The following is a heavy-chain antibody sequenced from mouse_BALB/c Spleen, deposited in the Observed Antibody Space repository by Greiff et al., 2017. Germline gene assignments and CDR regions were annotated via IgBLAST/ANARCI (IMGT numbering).Heavy chain of an antibody. D-gene: IGHD2-14*01. CDR3: AREDRYDYAMDY. Sequence: LVESGGGLVKPGGSLKLSCAASGFTFSDYYMYWVRQTPEKRLEWVATISDGGSYTYYPDSVKGRFTISRDNAKNNLYLQMSSLKSEDTAMYYCAREDRYDYAMDYWGQGTSVTVSS. CDR2: ISDGGSYT. CDR1: GFTFSDYY. V-gene: IGHV5-4*02. J-gene: IGHJ4*01.